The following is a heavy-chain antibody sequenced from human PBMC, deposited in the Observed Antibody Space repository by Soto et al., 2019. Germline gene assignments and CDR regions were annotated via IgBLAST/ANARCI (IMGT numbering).Heavy chain of an antibody. V-gene: IGHV1-46*01. CDR1: GYTLTSYY. CDR3: VRPQNNGLSGDVFDI. Sequence: QVQLVQSGAEVKKPGASVKVSCKASGYTLTSYYIHWVRQAPGQGLEWMGIINPSGGSTNYAQKFQGRVTMTRDTSTSTVYMELSTLRSEDTAVDYCVRPQNNGLSGDVFDIWGQGTMVTVSS. J-gene: IGHJ3*02. CDR2: INPSGGST. D-gene: IGHD5-12*01.